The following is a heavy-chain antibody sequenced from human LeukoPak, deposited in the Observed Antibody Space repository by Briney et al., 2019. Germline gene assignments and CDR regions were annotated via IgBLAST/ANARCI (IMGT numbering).Heavy chain of an antibody. CDR2: INAGNGNT. J-gene: IGHJ4*02. CDR1: GYTFTSYA. V-gene: IGHV1-3*01. CDR3: ARTMTTVTTFRTFDY. Sequence: ASVKVSCKASGYTFTSYAMHWVRQAPGQRLEWMGWINAGNGNTKYSQKFQGRVTITRDTSASTAYMELSSLRSEDTAVYYCARTMTTVTTFRTFDYWGQGTLVTVSS. D-gene: IGHD4-17*01.